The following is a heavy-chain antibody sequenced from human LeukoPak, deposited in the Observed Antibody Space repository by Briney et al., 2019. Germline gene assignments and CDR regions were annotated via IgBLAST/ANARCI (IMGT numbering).Heavy chain of an antibody. CDR2: IYYSGST. CDR3: ARPSREGSGWYDFDY. J-gene: IGHJ4*02. CDR1: GGSISSGCYY. Sequence: SETLSLTCTVSGGSISSGCYYRGWVRQPPGKGLEWIESIYYSGSTYQNPSLKSRVTISVDTSKNQFSLKLSSVTAADTAVYYCARPSREGSGWYDFDYWGQGTLVTVSS. D-gene: IGHD6-19*01. V-gene: IGHV4-39*01.